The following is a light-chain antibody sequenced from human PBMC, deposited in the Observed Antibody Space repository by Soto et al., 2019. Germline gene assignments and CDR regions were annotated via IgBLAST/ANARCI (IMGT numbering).Light chain of an antibody. J-gene: IGKJ1*01. CDR2: GAS. V-gene: IGKV3-20*01. CDR1: QSVTSSY. CDR3: HQYGSSPAT. Sequence: EIVLTQSPGTLSLSPGERATLSCRASQSVTSSYLAWYQQKPGQAPRLLISGASSRATGMADRFSGSGSGTDFTLTISRLEPEDFAVYYCHQYGSSPATFGQGSKVEI.